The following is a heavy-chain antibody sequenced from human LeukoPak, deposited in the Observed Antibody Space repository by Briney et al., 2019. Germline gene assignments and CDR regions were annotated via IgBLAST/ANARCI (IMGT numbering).Heavy chain of an antibody. J-gene: IGHJ6*02. CDR3: ASSYYYDSSGPGDGMDV. CDR2: VNPNSGGT. Sequence: ASVKVSCKASGYTFTSYYMHWVRQAPGQGLEWMGWVNPNSGGTNYAQKFQGRVTMTRDTSISTAYMELSRLRSDDTAVYYCASSYYYDSSGPGDGMDVWGQGTTVTVSS. D-gene: IGHD3-22*01. CDR1: GYTFTSYY. V-gene: IGHV1-2*02.